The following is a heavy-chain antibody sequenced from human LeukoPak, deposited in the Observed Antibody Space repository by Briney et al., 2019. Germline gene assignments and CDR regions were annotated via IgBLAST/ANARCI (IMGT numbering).Heavy chain of an antibody. CDR2: IYYSGNT. Sequence: PSETLSLTCTVSGRSISNYYWGWLRQAPGKGLEWIGSIYYSGNTYYNSFLKSRVTISLDTSKNQFSLNRFSVTAADTAMYYCTRANGYGLIDYWGQGTLVTVSS. J-gene: IGHJ4*02. D-gene: IGHD3-10*01. CDR1: GRSISNYY. V-gene: IGHV4-39*07. CDR3: TRANGYGLIDY.